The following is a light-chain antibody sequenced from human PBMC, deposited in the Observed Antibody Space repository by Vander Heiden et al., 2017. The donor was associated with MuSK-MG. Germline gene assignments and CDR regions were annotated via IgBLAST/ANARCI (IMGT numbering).Light chain of an antibody. CDR3: AAWDDSLSGPV. V-gene: IGLV1-47*03. CDR2: RNN. J-gene: IGLJ3*02. Sequence: QSVLTQPPSASGPPGQRVTISCSGSISNIGSNYVSWYQQLPGTAPKLLIYRNNQRPSGVPDRFSGSKSGTSASLAISGLWSEDEADYYCAAWDDSLSGPVFGGGTKLTVL. CDR1: ISNIGSNY.